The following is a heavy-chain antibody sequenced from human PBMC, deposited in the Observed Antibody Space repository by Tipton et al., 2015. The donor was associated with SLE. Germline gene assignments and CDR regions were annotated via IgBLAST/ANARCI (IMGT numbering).Heavy chain of an antibody. D-gene: IGHD5/OR15-5a*01. J-gene: IGHJ2*01. V-gene: IGHV4-34*01. CDR1: GGSFRDYH. CDR2: INYSGST. CDR3: ARGPLLDL. Sequence: TLSLTCAVYGGSFRDYHWSWIRQSPGKGLEWIGEINYSGSTNYNPSLMSRVTISVDTSKNQFSLKLSSVTAADTAVYYCARGPLLDLWGRGTLVTVSS.